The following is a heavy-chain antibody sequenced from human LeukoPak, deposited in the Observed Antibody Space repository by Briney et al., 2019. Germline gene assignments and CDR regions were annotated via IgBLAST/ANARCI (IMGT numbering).Heavy chain of an antibody. J-gene: IGHJ3*02. CDR3: VTDYGGSSGAFDI. V-gene: IGHV3-21*01. Sequence: GESLRLSCTGSGFTLSSYAMNWVRRAPGQGLEWVSSISSSSSDIYYTDSVKGRFTISRDNAKNSLYLQMNSLRAEDTAVYYCVTDYGGSSGAFDIWGQGIMVTVSS. CDR2: ISSSSSDI. CDR1: GFTLSSYA. D-gene: IGHD4-23*01.